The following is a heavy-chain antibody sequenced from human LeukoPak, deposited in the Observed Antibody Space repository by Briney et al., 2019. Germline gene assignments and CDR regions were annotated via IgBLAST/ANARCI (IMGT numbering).Heavy chain of an antibody. Sequence: GGSLRLSCAASGFPFSHYATHWVPQAPGKGLEYVSAISSNGGSTYYANSVKGRFTISRDNSKNTLYLQMGSLRAEDMAVYYCARADHSSGYYYDYWGQGTLVTVSS. CDR3: ARADHSSGYYYDY. D-gene: IGHD3-22*01. CDR2: ISSNGGST. V-gene: IGHV3-64*01. CDR1: GFPFSHYA. J-gene: IGHJ4*02.